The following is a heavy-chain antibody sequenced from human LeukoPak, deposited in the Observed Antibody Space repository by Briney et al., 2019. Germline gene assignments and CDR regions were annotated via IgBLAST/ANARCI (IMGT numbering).Heavy chain of an antibody. V-gene: IGHV3-9*01. D-gene: IGHD5-12*01. CDR1: GFTFDDYA. CDR2: ISWNSGSI. CDR3: AKDFRVAYYYYYMDV. Sequence: PGRSLRLSRAASGFTFDDYAMHWVRQAPGKGLEWVSGISWNSGSIGYADSVKGRFTISRDNAKNSLYLQMNSLRAEDTALYYCAKDFRVAYYYYYMDVWGKGTTVTVSS. J-gene: IGHJ6*03.